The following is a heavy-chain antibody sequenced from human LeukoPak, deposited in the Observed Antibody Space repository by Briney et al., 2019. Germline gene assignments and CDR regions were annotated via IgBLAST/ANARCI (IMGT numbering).Heavy chain of an antibody. J-gene: IGHJ4*02. D-gene: IGHD4-11*01. CDR1: AFTFSNYW. CDR3: AKDAQRGFDYSNSLEH. Sequence: TGGSLRLSCAASAFTFSNYWMSWVRQAPGKGLEWVANINQDGSEIYYVDSVKGRFTISRDNFKNTVSLQMNSLRAEDTAVYYCAKDAQRGFDYSNSLEHWGQGSLVTVSS. V-gene: IGHV3-7*01. CDR2: INQDGSEI.